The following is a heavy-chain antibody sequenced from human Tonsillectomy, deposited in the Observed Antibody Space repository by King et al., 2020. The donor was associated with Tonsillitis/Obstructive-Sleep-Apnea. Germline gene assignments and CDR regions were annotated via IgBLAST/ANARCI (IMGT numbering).Heavy chain of an antibody. CDR1: GVSISSYY. CDR3: AGGHPDESSYYDFWSGPPFDY. Sequence: QLQESGPGLVKPSETLSLTCTVSGVSISSYYMSWIRQPPGKGLEWIGYIYYTGSTNYNPSLKRRVTISVDTSKNQFSLKLSPVTAAATASYYCAGGHPDESSYYDFWSGPPFDYWGQGTLVTVSS. CDR2: IYYTGST. D-gene: IGHD3-3*01. J-gene: IGHJ4*02. V-gene: IGHV4-59*01.